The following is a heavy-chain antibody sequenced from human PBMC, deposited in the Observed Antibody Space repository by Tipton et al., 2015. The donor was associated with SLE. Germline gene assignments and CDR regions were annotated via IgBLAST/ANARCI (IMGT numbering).Heavy chain of an antibody. D-gene: IGHD7-27*01. CDR3: ARNDVNWGDAFDI. V-gene: IGHV4-59*13. CDR2: IYFSGNT. Sequence: TLSLTCTVSGGSISSYYWSWIRQPPGKELEWIGYIYFSGNTNYNPSLKSRVTISVDTSKNQFSLKLRSVTAADTAVYYCARNDVNWGDAFDIWGQGTMVTVSS. CDR1: GGSISSYY. J-gene: IGHJ3*02.